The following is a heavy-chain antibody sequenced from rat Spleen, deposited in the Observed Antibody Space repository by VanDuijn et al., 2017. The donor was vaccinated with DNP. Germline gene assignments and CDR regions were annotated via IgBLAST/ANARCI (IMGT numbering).Heavy chain of an antibody. CDR2: ISNTGDNT. D-gene: IGHD1-9*01. V-gene: IGHV5-25*01. CDR1: GFTFSDYY. Sequence: EVQVVESGGGLVQPGRSLKLSCAVSGFTFSDYYMAWVRQAPGKGLEWVASISNTGDNTYYSDSVKGRFSLSRDNAKSTLYLQVNSLRSEDTATYYCAKGPMGITGYFYYWCEGVMVTVSS. J-gene: IGHJ2*01. CDR3: AKGPMGITGYFYY.